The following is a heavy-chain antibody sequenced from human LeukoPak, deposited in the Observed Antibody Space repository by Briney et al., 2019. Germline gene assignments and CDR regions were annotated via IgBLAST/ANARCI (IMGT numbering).Heavy chain of an antibody. V-gene: IGHV4-39*07. D-gene: IGHD6-19*01. CDR1: GASISNSSHY. CDR2: IYYTGTT. J-gene: IGHJ4*02. Sequence: SETLSLTCIVSGASISNSSHYWGWIRQPPGKGLEWIGNIYYTGTTYYAPSLRSRVTISIDTSKSQFSLKVSSVTAADTAVYFCARVVAVAGTFPDSWGQGTLVTVSS. CDR3: ARVVAVAGTFPDS.